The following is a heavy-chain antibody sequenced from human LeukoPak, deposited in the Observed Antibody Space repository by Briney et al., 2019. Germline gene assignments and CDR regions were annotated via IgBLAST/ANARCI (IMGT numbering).Heavy chain of an antibody. CDR1: GGSISSSNYY. Sequence: RPSETLSLTCIVSGGSISSSNYYWGWIRQPPGKGLEWIGNIYYSGSTYYNPSLKSRVTISVDTSKNQFSLRLNSVTAADTAVYYCARHEYSGYPGDSWGQGTLVTVSS. CDR2: IYYSGST. CDR3: ARHEYSGYPGDS. J-gene: IGHJ4*02. D-gene: IGHD5-12*01. V-gene: IGHV4-39*01.